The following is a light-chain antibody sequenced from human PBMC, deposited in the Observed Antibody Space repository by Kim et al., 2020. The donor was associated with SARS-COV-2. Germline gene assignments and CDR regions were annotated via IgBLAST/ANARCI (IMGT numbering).Light chain of an antibody. V-gene: IGLV2-8*01. Sequence: SVTISYTGTSSDVGGYNYVSWYQQHPGKAPKLMIYEVSKRPSGVPDRFSGSKSGNTASLTVSGLQAEDEADYYCSSYAGSNTIYVFGTGTKVTVL. J-gene: IGLJ1*01. CDR3: SSYAGSNTIYV. CDR2: EVS. CDR1: SSDVGGYNY.